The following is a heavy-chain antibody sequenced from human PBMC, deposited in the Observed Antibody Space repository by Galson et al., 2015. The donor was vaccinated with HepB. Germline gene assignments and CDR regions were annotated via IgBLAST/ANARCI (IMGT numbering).Heavy chain of an antibody. V-gene: IGHV3-11*03. Sequence: SLRLSCAASGFTFTDYYMSWIRQAPGKGLEWVSYITRISSYTNYADSVKGRFTISRDNAKNSLYLQMNSLHQGPIGLPPGTLLQEHLWG. J-gene: IGHJ6*01. CDR3: TLLQEHL. CDR1: GFTFTDYY. CDR2: ITRISSYT.